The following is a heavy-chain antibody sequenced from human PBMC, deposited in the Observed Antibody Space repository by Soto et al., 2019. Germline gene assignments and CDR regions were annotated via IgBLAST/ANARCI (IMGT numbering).Heavy chain of an antibody. CDR3: ARESLSRPTVTWAYYGMDV. J-gene: IGHJ6*02. D-gene: IGHD4-17*01. CDR2: IYYSGST. CDR1: GGSISSGGYY. Sequence: QVQLQESGPGLVKPSQTLSLTCTVSGGSISSGGYYWSWIRQHPGKGLEWIGYIYYSGSTYYNPSLKRRDTVSVDTSKNQFSLKLSSVTAADTAVYYCARESLSRPTVTWAYYGMDVWGQGTTVTVSS. V-gene: IGHV4-31*03.